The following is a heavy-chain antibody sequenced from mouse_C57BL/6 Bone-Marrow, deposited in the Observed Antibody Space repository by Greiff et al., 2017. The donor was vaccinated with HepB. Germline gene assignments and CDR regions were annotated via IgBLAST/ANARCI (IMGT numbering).Heavy chain of an antibody. Sequence: EVNVVESGGGLVQPGASLRLSCAASGFTFNDYQMSWVRQAPGKAPEWLALIRNKANGYTTEYTASVKGRFTISRDNSQNILYLQMTTLRAEDRATYYCVKAVSSGSSYTWFAYWGQGTLVTVSA. CDR1: GFTFNDYQ. CDR2: IRNKANGYTT. D-gene: IGHD1-1*01. CDR3: VKAVSSGSSYTWFAY. V-gene: IGHV7-4*01. J-gene: IGHJ3*01.